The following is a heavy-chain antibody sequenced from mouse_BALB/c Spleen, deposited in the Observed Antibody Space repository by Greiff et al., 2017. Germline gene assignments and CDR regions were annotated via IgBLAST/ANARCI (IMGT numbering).Heavy chain of an antibody. V-gene: IGHV2-9*02. D-gene: IGHD2-4*01. CDR2: IWAGGST. CDR3: ARVDYGERVVDY. Sequence: VKLMESGPGLVAPSQSLSITCTVSGFSLTSYGVHWVRQPPGKGLEWLGVIWAGGSTNYNSALMSRLSISKDNSKSQVFLKMNSLQTDDTAMDYCARVDYGERVVDYWGQGTTLTVSS. CDR1: GFSLTSYG. J-gene: IGHJ2*01.